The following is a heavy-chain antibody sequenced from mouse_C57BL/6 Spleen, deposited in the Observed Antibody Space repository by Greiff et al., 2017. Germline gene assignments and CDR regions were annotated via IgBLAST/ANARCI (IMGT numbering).Heavy chain of an antibody. CDR1: GYTFTSYW. J-gene: IGHJ4*01. CDR3: AGGLTTVYAMDD. CDR2: IDPSDSYT. D-gene: IGHD2-1*01. V-gene: IGHV1-69*01. Sequence: VQLQQPGAELVMPGASVKLSCKASGYTFTSYWMHWVKQRPGQGLEWIGEIDPSDSYTNYNQKFKGKSTLTVDKSSSTAYMQLSSLTSEDSAVYYCAGGLTTVYAMDDWGQGASVTVSS.